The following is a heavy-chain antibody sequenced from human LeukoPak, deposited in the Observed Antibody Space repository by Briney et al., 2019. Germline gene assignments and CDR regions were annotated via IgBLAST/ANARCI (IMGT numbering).Heavy chain of an antibody. V-gene: IGHV3-74*01. Sequence: GGSLRLSCAASGFTFSSYWMHWVRQAPGKGLVWVSRISYDGGDPSYADSVKGRFTISRDNAKNTLYLQLNSLTAEDTAVYYCARGYSSRLYNWLDPWGQGTLVTVSS. CDR2: ISYDGGDP. J-gene: IGHJ5*02. CDR3: ARGYSSRLYNWLDP. D-gene: IGHD6-13*01. CDR1: GFTFSSYW.